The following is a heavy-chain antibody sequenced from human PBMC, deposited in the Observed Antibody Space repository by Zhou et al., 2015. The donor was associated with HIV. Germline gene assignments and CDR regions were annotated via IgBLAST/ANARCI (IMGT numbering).Heavy chain of an antibody. Sequence: QVQLVQSGAEVKKPEASVKVSCKASGYTFTSYSMHWVRQAPGQGLEWMGIINPSGGSTNYAQKFQGRVTMTRDTSSSTVYMELSSLRSDDTAVYYCARDRGGYCSGGICSPLGRFDPWGQGTLVTVSS. CDR1: GYTFTSYS. D-gene: IGHD2-15*01. CDR2: INPSGGST. V-gene: IGHV1-46*01. J-gene: IGHJ5*02. CDR3: ARDRGGYCSGGICSPLGRFDP.